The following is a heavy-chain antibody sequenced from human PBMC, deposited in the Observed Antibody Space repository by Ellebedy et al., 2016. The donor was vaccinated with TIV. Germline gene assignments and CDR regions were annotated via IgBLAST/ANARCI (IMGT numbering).Heavy chain of an antibody. D-gene: IGHD2-15*01. CDR2: VYHTGTT. CDR1: GGSISDAYHS. CDR3: ATHRKGIVAMVYFDL. Sequence: MPSDTLSLTCSVPGGSISDAYHSWGWIRPTPGRGLEWIGSVYHTGTTYYNPSLESRVTISVDTSKSQFPLKLTSVTAADTGVYYCATHRKGIVAMVYFDLWGQGTMVAISS. J-gene: IGHJ3*01. V-gene: IGHV4-39*01.